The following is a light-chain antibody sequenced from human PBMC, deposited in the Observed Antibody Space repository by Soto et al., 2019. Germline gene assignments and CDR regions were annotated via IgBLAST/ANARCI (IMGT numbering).Light chain of an antibody. CDR1: QSVSTF. J-gene: IGKJ4*01. CDR3: QQNSNWQGS. Sequence: EIVLTQSPGTLSLSPGERATLSCRASQSVSTFLAWYQQKPGQAPRLLIYDVSKRAPGIPARFSGSGSGTDFTLTISSLEPEDFAVYYCQQNSNWQGSVGRGTNVDLK. CDR2: DVS. V-gene: IGKV3D-11*02.